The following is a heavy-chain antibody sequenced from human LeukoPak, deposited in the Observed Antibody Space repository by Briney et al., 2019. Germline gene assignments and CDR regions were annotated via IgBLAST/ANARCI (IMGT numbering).Heavy chain of an antibody. CDR3: ARLYSGYDTAFDY. J-gene: IGHJ4*02. CDR2: SNAGNGNT. Sequence: ASVKVSCKASGYTFTSYAMHWVRQAPGQRLEWMGWSNAGNGNTKYSQEFQGRVTITRDTSASTAYMELSSLRSEDTAVYYCARLYSGYDTAFDYWGQGTLVTVSS. CDR1: GYTFTSYA. D-gene: IGHD5-12*01. V-gene: IGHV1-3*02.